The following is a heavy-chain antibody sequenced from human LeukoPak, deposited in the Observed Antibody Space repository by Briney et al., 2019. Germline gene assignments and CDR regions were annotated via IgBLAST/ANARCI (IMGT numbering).Heavy chain of an antibody. J-gene: IGHJ4*02. Sequence: SETLSLTCTVSGASISSYYWSWIRQPPGKGLEWIGYLYNTRNTYYNPSLKSRVTISVDTSKNQFSLKVSSVTAADTAVYYCAREKNGNELFDYWGQGTLVTVSS. D-gene: IGHD4-23*01. CDR3: AREKNGNELFDY. V-gene: IGHV4-59*01. CDR2: LYNTRNT. CDR1: GASISSYY.